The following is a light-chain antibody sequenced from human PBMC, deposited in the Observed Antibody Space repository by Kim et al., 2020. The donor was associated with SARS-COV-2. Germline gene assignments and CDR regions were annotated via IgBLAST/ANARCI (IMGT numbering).Light chain of an antibody. CDR2: YDS. CDR1: NIGTKS. V-gene: IGLV3-21*04. J-gene: IGLJ3*02. Sequence: SYELTQPPSVSVAPGQTARLTCGGNNIGTKSVHWYQQKPGQAPVVVIFYDSDRPSGIPERISGSNSGDIATLTINRVEAGDEADYYCQLWDDDSDHWVFGGGTQLTVL. CDR3: QLWDDDSDHWV.